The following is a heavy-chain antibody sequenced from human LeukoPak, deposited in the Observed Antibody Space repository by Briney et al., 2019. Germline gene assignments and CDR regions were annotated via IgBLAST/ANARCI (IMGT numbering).Heavy chain of an antibody. CDR2: ISAYNGNT. D-gene: IGHD2-15*01. CDR3: ARDAHVVVVAATHNWFDP. J-gene: IGHJ5*02. Sequence: GASVKVSCKASGYTFTSYGIGWVRQAPGQGLEWMGWISAYNGNTNYAQKLQGRVTMTTDTSTSTAYMELRSLRSDDTAVYYCARDAHVVVVAATHNWFDPWGQGTLVTVSS. CDR1: GYTFTSYG. V-gene: IGHV1-18*01.